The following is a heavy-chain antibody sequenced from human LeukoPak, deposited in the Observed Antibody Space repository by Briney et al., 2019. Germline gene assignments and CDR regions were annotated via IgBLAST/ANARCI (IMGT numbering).Heavy chain of an antibody. J-gene: IGHJ4*02. D-gene: IGHD4-17*01. Sequence: PGRSLRLSCAASGFTFRSYGMHWVRQAPGKGLEWVAVIWYDGSNKYYADSVKGRFTISRDNSKNTLYLQMNSLRAEDTAVYYCAGDTVTADYWGQGTLVTVPS. CDR1: GFTFRSYG. V-gene: IGHV3-33*01. CDR2: IWYDGSNK. CDR3: AGDTVTADY.